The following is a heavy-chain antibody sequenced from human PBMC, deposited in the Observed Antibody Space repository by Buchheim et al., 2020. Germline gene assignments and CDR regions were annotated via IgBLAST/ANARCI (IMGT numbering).Heavy chain of an antibody. V-gene: IGHV1-46*01. D-gene: IGHD2-2*02. CDR3: AREVVVVPAAIPGRYSGHQNYYYGMDV. J-gene: IGHJ6*02. Sequence: QVQLVQSGAEVKKPGASVKVSCKASGYTFTSYYMHWVRQAPGQGLEWMGIINPSGGSKSYAQKFQGRVTMTRDTSTGTGIMELSSLRSEDTAVYYCAREVVVVPAAIPGRYSGHQNYYYGMDVWGQGTT. CDR1: GYTFTSYY. CDR2: INPSGGSK.